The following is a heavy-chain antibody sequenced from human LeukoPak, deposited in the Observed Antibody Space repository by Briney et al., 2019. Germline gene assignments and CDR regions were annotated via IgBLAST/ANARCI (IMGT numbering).Heavy chain of an antibody. CDR1: GYTFTSYG. D-gene: IGHD1-26*01. CDR2: ISAYNGNT. J-gene: IGHJ6*03. Sequence: VASVKVSCKASGYTFTSYGISWVRQAPGQGLEWMGWISAYNGNTNYAQKLQGRVTMTTDTSTSTAYMELRSLRSDDTAVYYCARVPSGSYYYYYYMDVWGKGTTVTVSS. V-gene: IGHV1-18*01. CDR3: ARVPSGSYYYYYYMDV.